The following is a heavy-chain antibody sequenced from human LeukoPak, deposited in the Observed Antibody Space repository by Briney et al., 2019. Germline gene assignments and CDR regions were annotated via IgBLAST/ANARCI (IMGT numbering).Heavy chain of an antibody. V-gene: IGHV4-59*01. Sequence: SETLSLTCTVSGGSISGSFWHWIRQPPGKGLEWMGYVFDSGTTAYNPSLKRRVTMSLDTSESQFSLNLSSVTAADTAVYYCARDPDGYKFFDYWGRGSPVTVSS. J-gene: IGHJ4*02. CDR2: VFDSGTT. D-gene: IGHD5-24*01. CDR1: GGSISGSF. CDR3: ARDPDGYKFFDY.